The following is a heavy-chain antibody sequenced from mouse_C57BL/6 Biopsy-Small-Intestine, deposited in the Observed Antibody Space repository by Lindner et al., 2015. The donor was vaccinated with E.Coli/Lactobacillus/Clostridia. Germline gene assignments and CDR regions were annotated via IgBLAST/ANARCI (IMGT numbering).Heavy chain of an antibody. V-gene: IGHV5-17*01. J-gene: IGHJ2*01. CDR3: SRDYDYRADY. CDR1: GFTFSDYG. CDR2: ISSGSSTI. Sequence: VQLQESGGGLVKPGGSLKLSCAASGFTFSDYGMHWVRQAPEKGLEWVAYISSGSSTIYYADTVKGRFTISRDNAKNTLFLQMTSLRSEDTAMYFCSRDYDYRADYWGQGTTLTVSS. D-gene: IGHD2-4*01.